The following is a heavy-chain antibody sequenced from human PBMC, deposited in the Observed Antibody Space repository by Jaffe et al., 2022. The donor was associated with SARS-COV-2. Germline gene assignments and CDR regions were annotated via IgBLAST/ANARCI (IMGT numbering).Heavy chain of an antibody. CDR3: AKDLLTLAAAGSHYYYYGMDV. CDR2: ISYDGSNK. CDR1: GFTFSSYG. D-gene: IGHD6-13*01. J-gene: IGHJ6*02. Sequence: QVQLVESGGGVVQPGRSLRLSCAASGFTFSSYGMHWVRQAPGKGLEWVAVISYDGSNKYYADSVKGRFTISRDNSKNTLYLQMNSLRAEDTAVYYCAKDLLTLAAAGSHYYYYGMDVWGQGTTVTVSS. V-gene: IGHV3-30*18.